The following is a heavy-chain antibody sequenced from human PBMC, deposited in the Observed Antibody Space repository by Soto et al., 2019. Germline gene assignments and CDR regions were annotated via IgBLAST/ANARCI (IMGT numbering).Heavy chain of an antibody. CDR3: ARDGIAVVCTLPYLYYYYGIDV. D-gene: IGHD6-19*01. Sequence: QVQLVQSGAEVKKPGASVKVSCKTSGYTFTNYYLHWVRQAPGQGLEWMGILNPRGGSTTYAQKSQGRVSMTRATPTNTGNMELSGLRSEDTAVYYCARDGIAVVCTLPYLYYYYGIDVWGQGTTVTVS. CDR2: LNPRGGST. CDR1: GYTFTNYY. V-gene: IGHV1-46*01. J-gene: IGHJ6*02.